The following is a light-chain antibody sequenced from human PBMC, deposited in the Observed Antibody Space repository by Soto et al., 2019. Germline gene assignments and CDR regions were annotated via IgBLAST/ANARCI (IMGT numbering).Light chain of an antibody. V-gene: IGLV4-69*01. Sequence: QSVLTQSLSASASLGASVKLTCTLSSGHSSYAIAWHQQQPEKGPRYLMKLNSDGSHSKGDGIPDRFSGSSSGAERYLTISSLQSEDEADYYCQTWGTGGVFGGGTKLTVL. J-gene: IGLJ2*01. CDR1: SGHSSYA. CDR3: QTWGTGGV. CDR2: LNSDGSH.